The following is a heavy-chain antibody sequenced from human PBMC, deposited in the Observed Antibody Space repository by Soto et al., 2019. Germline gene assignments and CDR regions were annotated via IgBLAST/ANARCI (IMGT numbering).Heavy chain of an antibody. CDR2: INHSGST. J-gene: IGHJ6*03. CDR3: ARGWDGTGDYYYYYLDV. V-gene: IGHV4-34*01. Sequence: PSETLSLTCAVYGGSFSGDYWSWIRQPPGKGLEWIGEINHSGSTNYNPSLKSRVTISVDTSKNQFSLKLSSVTAADTAVYYCARGWDGTGDYYYYYLDVWGKGTTVTVSS. CDR1: GGSFSGDY. D-gene: IGHD2-8*02.